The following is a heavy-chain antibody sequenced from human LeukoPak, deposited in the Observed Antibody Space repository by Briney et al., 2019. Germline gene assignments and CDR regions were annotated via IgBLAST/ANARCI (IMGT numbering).Heavy chain of an antibody. J-gene: IGHJ5*02. D-gene: IGHD6-19*01. CDR1: GYTITDYY. CDR3: ARAPPIEWLARPFDP. V-gene: IGHV1-2*04. CDR2: IIPNTGGT. Sequence: ASVKVSCKASGYTITDYYLHWVRQAPGQGLEWMGWIIPNTGGTNYAQKFQDWVTMSSDTPISTAYMELSSLRSDDTAVYYCARAPPIEWLARPFDPWGQGTLVTVSS.